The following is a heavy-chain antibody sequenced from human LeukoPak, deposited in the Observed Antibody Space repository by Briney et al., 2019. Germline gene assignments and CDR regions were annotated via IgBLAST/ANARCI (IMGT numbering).Heavy chain of an antibody. J-gene: IGHJ5*02. D-gene: IGHD3-16*01. CDR2: VYFDGGT. Sequence: SETLSLTCSVSGGSVTSGIYHWGWIRPPPGKGLECIVSVYFDGGTHYNPSLQSRVTVSIDTSKNQFSLRLSSVTAADTTLYYCARDHYYDGRGRFDPWGPGTLVTVSS. CDR3: ARDHYYDGRGRFDP. CDR1: GGSVTSGIYH. V-gene: IGHV4-39*07.